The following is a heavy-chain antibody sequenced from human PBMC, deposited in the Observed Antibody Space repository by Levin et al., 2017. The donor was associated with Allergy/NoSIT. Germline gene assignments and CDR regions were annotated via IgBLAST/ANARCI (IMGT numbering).Heavy chain of an antibody. CDR2: INHSGST. V-gene: IGHV4-34*01. D-gene: IGHD6-6*01. CDR1: GGSFSGYY. Sequence: LSQTLSLTCAVYGGSFSGYYWSWIRQPPGKGLEWIGEINHSGSTNYNPSLKSRVTISVDTSKNQFSLKLSSVTAADTAVYYCARAGIAARPIYYYYYMDVWGKGTTVTVSS. J-gene: IGHJ6*03. CDR3: ARAGIAARPIYYYYYMDV.